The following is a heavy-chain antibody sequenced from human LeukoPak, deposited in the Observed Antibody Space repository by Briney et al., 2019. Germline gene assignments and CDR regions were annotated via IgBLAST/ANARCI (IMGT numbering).Heavy chain of an antibody. CDR3: ATRSTQLLNWFDP. CDR1: GFTFSSYA. Sequence: PGRSLRLSCAASGFTFSSYAMHWVRQAPGRGLEWVAVISYDGSNKYYADSVKGRFTISRDNSKNTLYLQMNSLRAEDTAVYYCATRSTQLLNWFDPWGQGTLVTVSS. V-gene: IGHV3-30*04. D-gene: IGHD1-26*01. CDR2: ISYDGSNK. J-gene: IGHJ5*02.